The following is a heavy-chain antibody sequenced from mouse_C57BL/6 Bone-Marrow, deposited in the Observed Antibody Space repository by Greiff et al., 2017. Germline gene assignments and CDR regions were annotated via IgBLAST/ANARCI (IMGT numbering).Heavy chain of an antibody. D-gene: IGHD2-4*01. CDR3: TTDDYDIRYAMDY. V-gene: IGHV14-4*01. Sequence: EVQLQQSGAELVRPGASDKLSCTASGFNIKDDYMHWVKQRPEQGLEWIGWIDPENGDTEYASKFQGKATITADTSSNTAYLQLSSLTSEDTAVYYCTTDDYDIRYAMDYWGQGTSVTVSS. CDR2: IDPENGDT. CDR1: GFNIKDDY. J-gene: IGHJ4*01.